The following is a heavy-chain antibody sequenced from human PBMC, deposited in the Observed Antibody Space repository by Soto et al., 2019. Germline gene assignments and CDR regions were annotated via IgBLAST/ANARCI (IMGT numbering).Heavy chain of an antibody. V-gene: IGHV4-4*02. CDR1: GGSISSSNW. CDR3: ASSLELQTFYYYGMDV. CDR2: IYHSGST. D-gene: IGHD1-7*01. J-gene: IGHJ6*02. Sequence: SETLSLTCAVSGGSISSSNWWSWVRQPPGKGLEWIGEIYHSGSTNYNPSLKSRVTISVDKSKNQFSLKLSSVTAADTAVYYCASSLELQTFYYYGMDVWGQGTTVTVSS.